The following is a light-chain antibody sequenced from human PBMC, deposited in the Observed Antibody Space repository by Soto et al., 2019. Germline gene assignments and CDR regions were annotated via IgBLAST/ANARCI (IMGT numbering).Light chain of an antibody. CDR3: QQYGSSPPYT. V-gene: IGKV3-20*01. J-gene: IGKJ2*01. CDR1: QSVSNNY. Sequence: EVVLTQSPGTLSLSPGERATLSCRASQSVSNNYFAWYQQQTGQAPRLLIFGSSDRATGIPDRFSGSGSGTDFTLTISRLEPEDFAVSYCQQYGSSPPYTFGQGTKLEIK. CDR2: GSS.